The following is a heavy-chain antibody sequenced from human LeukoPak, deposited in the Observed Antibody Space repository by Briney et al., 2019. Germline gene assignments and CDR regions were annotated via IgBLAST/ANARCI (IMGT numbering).Heavy chain of an antibody. CDR1: GFTFSSYG. CDR2: IRYDGSNK. J-gene: IGHJ4*02. Sequence: PGGSLRLSCAASGFTFSSYGMHWVRQAPGKGLEWVAFIRYDGSNKYYADSVKGRFTISRDNSKNTLYPQMNSLRAEDTAVYYCAKDRRIAAAVYWGQGTLVTVSS. D-gene: IGHD6-13*01. V-gene: IGHV3-30*02. CDR3: AKDRRIAAAVY.